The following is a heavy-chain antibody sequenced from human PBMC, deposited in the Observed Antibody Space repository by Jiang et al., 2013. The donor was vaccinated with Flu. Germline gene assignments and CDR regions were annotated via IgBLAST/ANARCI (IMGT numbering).Heavy chain of an antibody. CDR3: ARPITIFGVVTRGWFDP. V-gene: IGHV4-34*01. J-gene: IGHJ5*02. CDR2: INHSGST. CDR1: GGSFSGYY. Sequence: LLKPSETLSLTCAVYGGSFSGYYWSWIRQPPGKGLEWIGEINHSGSTNYNPSLKSRVTISVDTSKNQFSLKLSSVTAADTAVYYCARPITIFGVVTRGWFDPWGQGTLVTVSS. D-gene: IGHD3-3*01.